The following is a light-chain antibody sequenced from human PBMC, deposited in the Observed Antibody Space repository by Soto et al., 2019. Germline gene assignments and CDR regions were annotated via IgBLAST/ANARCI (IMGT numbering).Light chain of an antibody. Sequence: TDSPATLSVSPGESVTLSCRASQLFSSNLAWYQRRPGQAPRLLIYGSSTRATGVPPRFSGSASGTEFTLTISSLQSEDFGVYYCQQYNDWPRTFGQGTRLEI. CDR1: QLFSSN. CDR3: QQYNDWPRT. V-gene: IGKV3-15*01. J-gene: IGKJ5*01. CDR2: GSS.